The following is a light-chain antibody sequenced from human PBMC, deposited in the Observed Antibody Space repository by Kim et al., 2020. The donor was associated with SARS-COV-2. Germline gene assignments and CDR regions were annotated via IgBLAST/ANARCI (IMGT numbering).Light chain of an antibody. CDR1: QSVSSSY. Sequence: EIVLTQSPGTLSLYPGERATLSCRASQSVSSSYLAWYQQKPGQAPRLLIYGASSRATGIPDRFSGSGSGTDFTLTISRLEPEDFAVYFCQQYGNSPWTFGQGTKVEIK. CDR3: QQYGNSPWT. J-gene: IGKJ1*01. V-gene: IGKV3-20*01. CDR2: GAS.